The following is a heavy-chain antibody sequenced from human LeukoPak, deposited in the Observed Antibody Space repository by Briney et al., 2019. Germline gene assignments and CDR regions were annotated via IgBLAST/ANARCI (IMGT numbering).Heavy chain of an antibody. Sequence: GASVKVSCKASGYTFTSYGISWVRQAPGQGLEWMGRISAYNGNTNYAQKLQGRVTMTTDTSTSTAYMELRSLRSDDTAVYYCARGKIAVAGRGVGDYWGQGTLVTVSS. CDR1: GYTFTSYG. CDR2: ISAYNGNT. CDR3: ARGKIAVAGRGVGDY. V-gene: IGHV1-18*01. J-gene: IGHJ4*02. D-gene: IGHD6-19*01.